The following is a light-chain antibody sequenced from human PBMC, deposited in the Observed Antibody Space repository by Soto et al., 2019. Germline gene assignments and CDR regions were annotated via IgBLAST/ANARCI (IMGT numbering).Light chain of an antibody. Sequence: EIVFTQSPGTLSLSPGERATLSCRASQSVSSSYLAWYQQKPGQAPRLIIYGASSRETGIPDRFSGSGSGTEFTRTISRLEPEDFEVDYCQQYGSSTTTFGQGTRLEIK. CDR3: QQYGSSTTT. V-gene: IGKV3-20*01. CDR1: QSVSSSY. CDR2: GAS. J-gene: IGKJ5*01.